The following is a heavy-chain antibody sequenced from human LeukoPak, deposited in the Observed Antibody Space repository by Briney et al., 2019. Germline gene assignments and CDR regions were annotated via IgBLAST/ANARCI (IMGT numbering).Heavy chain of an antibody. CDR1: GFTFSSYA. V-gene: IGHV3-23*01. CDR2: VSGSGGST. Sequence: GGSLRLSCAASGFTFSSYAMSWARQAPGKGLEWVSAVSGSGGSTYYADSVKGRFTISRDNSKNTLYLQMNSLRAEDTAVYYCAKDRLNHMVRGVISLYYFDYWGQGTLVTVSS. D-gene: IGHD3-10*01. CDR3: AKDRLNHMVRGVISLYYFDY. J-gene: IGHJ4*02.